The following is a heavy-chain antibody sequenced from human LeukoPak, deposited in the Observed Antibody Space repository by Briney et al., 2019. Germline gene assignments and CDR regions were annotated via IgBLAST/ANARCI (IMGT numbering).Heavy chain of an antibody. D-gene: IGHD3-3*01. Sequence: PGGSLRLSCVASGFIVSNNYLNWVRQAPGKGLEWVSAISGSGGSTYYADSVKGRFTISRDNSKNTLYLQMNSLRAEDTAVYYCARDRGSDFWSGYSNWFDPWGQGTLVTVSS. V-gene: IGHV3-66*02. CDR3: ARDRGSDFWSGYSNWFDP. CDR1: GFIVSNNY. CDR2: ISGSGGST. J-gene: IGHJ5*02.